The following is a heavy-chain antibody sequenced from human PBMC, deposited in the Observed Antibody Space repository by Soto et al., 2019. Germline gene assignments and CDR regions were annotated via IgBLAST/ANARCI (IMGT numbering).Heavy chain of an antibody. CDR1: GGSVSSGSYY. CDR3: ASCELPLYSSSWYWFDP. V-gene: IGHV4-61*01. J-gene: IGHJ5*02. D-gene: IGHD6-13*01. Sequence: SETLCLTCTVSGGSVSSGSYYWSWIRQPPGKGLEWIGYIYYSGSTNYNPSLKSRVTISVDTSKNQFSLKLSSVTAADTAVYYCASCELPLYSSSWYWFDPGGQGTLVTVSS. CDR2: IYYSGST.